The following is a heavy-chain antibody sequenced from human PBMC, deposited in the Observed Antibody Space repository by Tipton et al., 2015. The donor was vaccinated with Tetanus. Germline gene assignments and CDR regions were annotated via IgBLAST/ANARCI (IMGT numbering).Heavy chain of an antibody. Sequence: TLSLTCTVSGGSIGNYYWSWLRQPPGKGLEWIGYIYYSGSTNYNPSLKSRVVISIDTPKNQFSLKLSSVTAADTAVYYCARNYDNYQSPGYWGQGTLVTVSS. J-gene: IGHJ4*02. D-gene: IGHD3-22*01. CDR3: ARNYDNYQSPGY. V-gene: IGHV4-59*01. CDR2: IYYSGST. CDR1: GGSIGNYY.